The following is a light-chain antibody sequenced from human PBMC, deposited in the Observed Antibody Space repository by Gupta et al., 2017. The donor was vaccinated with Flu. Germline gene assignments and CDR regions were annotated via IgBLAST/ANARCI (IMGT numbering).Light chain of an antibody. Sequence: DIVMTQSPLSLHVTPGEPASISCRSSQSLLFSNGYHYLDWYLQKPGQSPQLLIYLGSTRASGVPDRFSGSGSGTDFTLKISRVEAEDVGVYYCMQPLQTPFTFGPGTKVDFK. V-gene: IGKV2-28*01. CDR2: LGS. J-gene: IGKJ3*01. CDR3: MQPLQTPFT. CDR1: QSLLFSNGYHY.